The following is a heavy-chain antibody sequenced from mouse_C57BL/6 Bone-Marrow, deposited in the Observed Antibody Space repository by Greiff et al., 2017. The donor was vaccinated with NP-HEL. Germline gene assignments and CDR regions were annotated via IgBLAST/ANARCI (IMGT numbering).Heavy chain of an antibody. CDR1: GFTFSSYT. CDR3: ARPIYDYDYFDY. J-gene: IGHJ2*01. CDR2: ISGGGGNT. Sequence: DVQLVESGGGLVKPGGSLKLSCAASGFTFSSYTMSWVRQTPEKRLEWVATISGGGGNTYYPDSVKGRFTISRDNAKNTLYLQMSSLRSEDTALYYCARPIYDYDYFDYWGQGTTLTVSS. D-gene: IGHD2-4*01. V-gene: IGHV5-9*01.